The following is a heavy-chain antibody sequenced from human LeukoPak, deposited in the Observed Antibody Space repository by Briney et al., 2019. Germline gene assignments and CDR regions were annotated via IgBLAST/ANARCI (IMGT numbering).Heavy chain of an antibody. J-gene: IGHJ4*02. Sequence: ASVKVSCKASGYTFTTYYVHWVRQATGQGLEWMGWMNPNSGNTGYAQKFQGRVTITRNTSISTAYMELSSLRSEDTAVYYCARDPGSLNSMQLVHFDYWGQGTLVTVSS. V-gene: IGHV1-8*03. CDR2: MNPNSGNT. CDR1: GYTFTTYY. CDR3: ARDPGSLNSMQLVHFDY. D-gene: IGHD6-6*01.